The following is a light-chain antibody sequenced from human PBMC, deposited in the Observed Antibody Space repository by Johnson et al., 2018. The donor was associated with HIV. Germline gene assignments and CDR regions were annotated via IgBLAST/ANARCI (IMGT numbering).Light chain of an antibody. CDR2: DNN. J-gene: IGLJ1*01. Sequence: QSVLTQPHSVSAAPGQKVTISCSGSSSNIGNNYVSWYQQLPGTAPKLLIYDNNKRPSGIPDRFSGSKSGTSATLGITGLQTGDEADYYCGTWDSSLSASYVFGTGTKVIVV. CDR1: SSNIGNNY. CDR3: GTWDSSLSASYV. V-gene: IGLV1-51*01.